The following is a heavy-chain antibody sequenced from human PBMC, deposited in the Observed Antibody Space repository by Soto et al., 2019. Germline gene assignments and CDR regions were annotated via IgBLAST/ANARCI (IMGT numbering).Heavy chain of an antibody. CDR3: ARESAGRDAFASSGDFDY. V-gene: IGHV1-46*01. CDR2: INPSVGST. Sequence: VQLAQSGAEVKKPGASVKVSCKASGYFFTSYSMHWVRQAPGQGLEWMGMINPSVGSTTYAQKFQGRVTMTRETSTNTVYMELSSLRSEDTAVYYCARESAGRDAFASSGDFDYWGQGTLVTVSS. D-gene: IGHD2-15*01. J-gene: IGHJ4*02. CDR1: GYFFTSYS.